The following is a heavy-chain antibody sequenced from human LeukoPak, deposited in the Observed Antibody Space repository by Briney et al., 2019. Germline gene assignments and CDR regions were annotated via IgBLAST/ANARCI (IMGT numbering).Heavy chain of an antibody. J-gene: IGHJ6*03. V-gene: IGHV4-59*02. Sequence: SQTLSLTCCVRWKCVGWGKWIDLGGRRINKLKRIGYSHYSGDTSYNPSLKNRVTISLDTSKNQFSLRLTSVTAADTAVYFCAKGEYSRTSYYHYYMDVWGKGTTVTVSS. D-gene: IGHD6-6*01. CDR3: AKGEYSRTSYYHYYMDV. CDR1: WKCVGWGK. CDR2: SHYSGDT.